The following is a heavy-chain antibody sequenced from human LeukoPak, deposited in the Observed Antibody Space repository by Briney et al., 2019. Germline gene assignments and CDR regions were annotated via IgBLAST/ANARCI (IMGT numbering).Heavy chain of an antibody. CDR3: STIVVVPAAYSPFDY. D-gene: IGHD2-2*01. CDR2: IRYDGSNE. J-gene: IGHJ4*02. V-gene: IGHV3-30*02. CDR1: GFTFSSYW. Sequence: GGSLRLSCAASGFTFSSYWMSWVRQAPGKGLEWVAFIRYDGSNEYYADSVKGRFTISRDNSKNTLYLQMNSLRAEDTAVYYCSTIVVVPAAYSPFDYWGQGTLVTVSS.